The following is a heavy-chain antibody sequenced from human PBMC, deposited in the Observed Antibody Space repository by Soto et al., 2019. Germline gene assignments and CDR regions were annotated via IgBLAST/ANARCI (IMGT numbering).Heavy chain of an antibody. J-gene: IGHJ5*02. CDR2: IYPGDSDT. CDR3: ARLRERSPRIAAAGNNWFDP. CDR1: GYSFTTYW. Sequence: GESLKISWKGSGYSFTTYWIGWVRQMPGKGLEWMGIIYPGDSDTRYSPSFQGQVTISADNSISTAYLQWSGLKASDTAMYYCARLRERSPRIAAAGNNWFDPGGQGTLVTVSS. D-gene: IGHD6-13*01. V-gene: IGHV5-51*01.